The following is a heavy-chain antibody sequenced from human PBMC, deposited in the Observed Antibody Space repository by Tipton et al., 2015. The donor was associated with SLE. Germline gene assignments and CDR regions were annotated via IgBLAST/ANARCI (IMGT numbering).Heavy chain of an antibody. Sequence: SLRLSCAASGFTFSDHYMDWVRQAPGKGLEWVSAISGSGGSTYYADSVKGRFTISRDNSKNTLYLQMNSLRAEDTALYYCAKDRIPAALCWGQGTLVTVSA. J-gene: IGHJ4*02. CDR1: GFTFSDHY. V-gene: IGHV3-23*01. CDR2: ISGSGGST. D-gene: IGHD6-13*01. CDR3: AKDRIPAALC.